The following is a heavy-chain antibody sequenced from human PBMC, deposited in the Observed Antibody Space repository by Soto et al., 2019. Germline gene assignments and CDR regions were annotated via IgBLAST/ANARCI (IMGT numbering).Heavy chain of an antibody. V-gene: IGHV3-23*01. CDR3: AKEKIASTVADFFDY. D-gene: IGHD6-19*01. CDR1: GFTFNNYA. J-gene: IGHJ4*02. Sequence: GGSLRLSCEASGFTFNNYAMTWVGQTPGKGLQWVSTISGSGSSTFYADSVRGRFTISRDNSKNTLYLQMNSLRAEDTALYYCAKEKIASTVADFFDYWGQGTLVTVS. CDR2: ISGSGSST.